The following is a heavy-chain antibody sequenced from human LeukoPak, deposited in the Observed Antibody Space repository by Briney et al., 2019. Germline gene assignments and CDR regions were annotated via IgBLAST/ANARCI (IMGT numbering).Heavy chain of an antibody. CDR2: ISGSGGST. Sequence: GGSLRLSCAASGFTFSSYWMSWVRQAPGKGLEWVSAISGSGGSTYYADSVKGRFTISRDNSKNTLYLQMNSLRAEDTAVYYCAREIHGDRTNFDYWGQGTLVTVSS. J-gene: IGHJ4*02. V-gene: IGHV3-23*01. CDR3: AREIHGDRTNFDY. D-gene: IGHD4-17*01. CDR1: GFTFSSYW.